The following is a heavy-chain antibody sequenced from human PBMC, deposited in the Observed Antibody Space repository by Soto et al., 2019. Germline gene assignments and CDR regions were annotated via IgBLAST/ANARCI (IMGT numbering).Heavy chain of an antibody. CDR1: GGSVTNSSYY. J-gene: IGHJ4*02. CDR2: VYYRGRS. D-gene: IGHD4-17*01. V-gene: IGHV4-39*01. CDR3: VSQRTTVPTQAYFDY. Sequence: SETLSLTCTVSGGSVTNSSYYWGWIRQSPGKGLGWIGSVYYRGRSYSKSSVKSRVTISVDTSKNRFSLSLNSVTASDTAVYFCVSQRTTVPTQAYFDYWGPGALVTVSS.